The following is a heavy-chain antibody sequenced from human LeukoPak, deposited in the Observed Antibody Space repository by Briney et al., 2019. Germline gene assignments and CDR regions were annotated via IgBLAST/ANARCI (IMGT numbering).Heavy chain of an antibody. CDR3: ARVLTNSYGMDV. J-gene: IGHJ6*02. CDR2: ISSSSSYI. D-gene: IGHD4-11*01. Sequence: GGSLRLSCAASGFTFSSYSMNWVRQAPGKGLEWVSSISSSSSYIYYADSVKGRFTISSDNAKNSLYLQMNSLRAEDTAVYYCARVLTNSYGMDVWGQGTTVTVSS. CDR1: GFTFSSYS. V-gene: IGHV3-21*01.